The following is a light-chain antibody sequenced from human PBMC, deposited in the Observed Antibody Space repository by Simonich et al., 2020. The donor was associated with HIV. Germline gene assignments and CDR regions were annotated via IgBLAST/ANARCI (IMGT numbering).Light chain of an antibody. Sequence: QSALTQPASVSGSPGQSVTISCTGTSSDVGGYNYVSWYQQNPGRAPQLMIFDVKKRPSGVSNRFSGSKSGSTASLTISGLQADDEADYYCSSYTTSSTWVFGGGTKLTVL. CDR1: SSDVGGYNY. CDR3: SSYTTSSTWV. CDR2: DVK. V-gene: IGLV2-14*01. J-gene: IGLJ3*02.